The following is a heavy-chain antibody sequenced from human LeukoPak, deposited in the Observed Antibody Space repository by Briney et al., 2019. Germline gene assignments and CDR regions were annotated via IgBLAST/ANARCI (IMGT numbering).Heavy chain of an antibody. CDR1: GFTSDNYT. CDR3: ANGVSPDI. CDR2: ISCAASCT. V-gene: IGHV3-43*01. J-gene: IGHJ3*02. Sequence: GGPLGPSCAPSGFTSDNYTMHCVRQSPGNSLDWVYLISCAASCTYSAESVKGRVTISRGNSKNSLYMQMNSLRTEDTALYYCANGVSPDIWGQGTMGTVSS. D-gene: IGHD2-8*01.